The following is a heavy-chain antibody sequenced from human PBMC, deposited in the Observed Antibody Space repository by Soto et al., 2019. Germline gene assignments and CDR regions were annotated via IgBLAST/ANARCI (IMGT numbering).Heavy chain of an antibody. J-gene: IGHJ4*02. CDR1: DGSVNSGNYY. CDR3: AREEKQLSRYGGDFDY. V-gene: IGHV4-61*01. D-gene: IGHD3-16*01. Sequence: PSETLSLTCSVSDGSVNSGNYYWSWIRQPPGKGLEWIGHIYYIGTTDYNPSLKSRVTISVDTSKNQFSPKVTSVTAADTAVYFXAREEKQLSRYGGDFDYWGQGILVTVSS. CDR2: IYYIGTT.